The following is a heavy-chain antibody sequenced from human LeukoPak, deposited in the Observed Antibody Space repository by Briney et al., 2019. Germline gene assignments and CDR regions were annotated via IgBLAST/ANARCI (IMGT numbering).Heavy chain of an antibody. Sequence: SETLSLTCTVSGGSISSGDYYWGWVRQPPGKGLEWIGYIYYSGSTYYNPSLKSRVTISVDTSKNQFSLKLSSVTAADTAVYYCARGGVGAIIDYWDQGTLVTVSS. CDR1: GGSISSGDYY. V-gene: IGHV4-30-4*01. CDR3: ARGGVGAIIDY. J-gene: IGHJ4*02. CDR2: IYYSGST. D-gene: IGHD1-26*01.